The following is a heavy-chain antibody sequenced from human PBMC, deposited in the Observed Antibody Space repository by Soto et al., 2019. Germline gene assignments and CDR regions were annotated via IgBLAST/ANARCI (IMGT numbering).Heavy chain of an antibody. D-gene: IGHD5-12*01. J-gene: IGHJ6*02. CDR3: AKHRTWTHFYYYGMDV. Sequence: GGSLRLSCAASGFTYSTYTMHWVRQAPGKGLEWVAVISYDGTNNYYADSVKGRFTISRDISKNTLYLQMNNLRAEDTAVYYCAKHRTWTHFYYYGMDVWGQGTTVTVSS. CDR1: GFTYSTYT. CDR2: ISYDGTNN. V-gene: IGHV3-30*18.